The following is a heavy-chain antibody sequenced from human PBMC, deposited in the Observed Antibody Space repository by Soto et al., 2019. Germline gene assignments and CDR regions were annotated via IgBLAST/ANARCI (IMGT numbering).Heavy chain of an antibody. CDR3: ARTSDSSVDY. CDR1: GYTFTSYG. CDR2: INPSGGNT. D-gene: IGHD3-22*01. J-gene: IGHJ4*02. Sequence: ASVKVSCKASGYTFTSYGISWVRQAPGQGLEWMGIINPSGGNTNYAQKFQGRLTMTRNTSTSTVYMELSSLRSEDTAVYYCARTSDSSVDYWGQGTLVTVSS. V-gene: IGHV1-46*03.